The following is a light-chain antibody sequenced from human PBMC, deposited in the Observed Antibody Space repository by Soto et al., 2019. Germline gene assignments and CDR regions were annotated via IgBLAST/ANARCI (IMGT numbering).Light chain of an antibody. J-gene: IGLJ3*02. CDR3: PAWDESLRTPL. V-gene: IGLV1-40*01. Sequence: QSVLTQPPSVSGAPGQRVTISCTGNSSNIGAGFDVHWYQQLPGTAPKLLIYDNSNRPSGVPDRFSGSKSGTSASLAITGLQADDETDYYWPAWDESLRTPLFGGGTKLTVL. CDR1: SSNIGAGFD. CDR2: DNS.